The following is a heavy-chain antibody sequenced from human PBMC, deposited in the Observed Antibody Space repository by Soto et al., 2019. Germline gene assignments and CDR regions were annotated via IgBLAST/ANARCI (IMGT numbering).Heavy chain of an antibody. CDR2: TYYRSKWYD. CDR3: ARDNRNCSGGSCSGRFDY. J-gene: IGHJ4*02. D-gene: IGHD2-15*01. CDR1: GDSVSSNSAA. Sequence: PSQTLSLTCAISGDSVSSNSAAWNWIRQSPSRGLEWLGRTYYRSKWYDDYAVSVKSRITINPDTSKNQFSLQLNSVTPEDTAVYYCARDNRNCSGGSCSGRFDYWGQGTLVTVSS. V-gene: IGHV6-1*01.